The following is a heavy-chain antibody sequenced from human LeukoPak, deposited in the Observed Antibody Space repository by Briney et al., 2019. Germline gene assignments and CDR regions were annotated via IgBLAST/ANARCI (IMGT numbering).Heavy chain of an antibody. Sequence: PGGSLRLSCAASGFTFISMGWNGSGRPQARGRGGGPFIRYEGSNKYYADSVKGRFTISRDNAKNSLYLQMNSLGPEDTAVYYCARDPYSGNYGNYYYYYMDVWGKGTTVTISS. CDR2: IRYEGSNK. J-gene: IGHJ6*03. D-gene: IGHD1-26*01. V-gene: IGHV3-30*02. CDR1: GFTFISMG. CDR3: ARDPYSGNYGNYYYYYMDV.